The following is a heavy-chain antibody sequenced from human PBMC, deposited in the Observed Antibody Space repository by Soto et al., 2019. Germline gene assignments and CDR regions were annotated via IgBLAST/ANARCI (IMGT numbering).Heavy chain of an antibody. CDR3: ARGSAAAGKNWFDP. CDR2: ISSSSSYI. J-gene: IGHJ5*02. V-gene: IGHV3-21*01. D-gene: IGHD6-13*01. Sequence: PGGSLRLSCAASGFTFSSYSMNWVRQAPGKGLEWVSSISSSSSYIYYADSLKGRFTISRVNAKNSLYLQMNSLRAEDTAVYYCARGSAAAGKNWFDPWGQGTLVTAPQ. CDR1: GFTFSSYS.